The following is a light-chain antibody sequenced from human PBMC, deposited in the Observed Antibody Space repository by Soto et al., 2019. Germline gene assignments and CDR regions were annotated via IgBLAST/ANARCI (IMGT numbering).Light chain of an antibody. CDR1: SSDVGGYNY. CDR3: TSYTSRSTLEV. J-gene: IGLJ2*01. V-gene: IGLV2-14*01. Sequence: QSALTQPASVSGSPGQSITISCTGTSSDVGGYNYVSWYQQHPGKAPKLMIYDVSYRPSGGSNRFSGSKSGNTASLTISGLQAEDDADYYCTSYTSRSTLEVFGGGTKVTVL. CDR2: DVS.